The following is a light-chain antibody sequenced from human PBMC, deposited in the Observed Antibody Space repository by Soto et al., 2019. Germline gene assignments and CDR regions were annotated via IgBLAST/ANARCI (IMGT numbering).Light chain of an antibody. Sequence: DLQMTQSPSSLSASVGDRVTITCRASQGIGNDLGWHQQKPGKAPKRLIYAASTLQSGVPSRFSRTASGTSFTVTLVRLHPEDLATYFRLQHHSSPKTFGQGTNVEIK. CDR1: QGIGND. J-gene: IGKJ1*01. V-gene: IGKV1-17*01. CDR3: LQHHSSPKT. CDR2: AAS.